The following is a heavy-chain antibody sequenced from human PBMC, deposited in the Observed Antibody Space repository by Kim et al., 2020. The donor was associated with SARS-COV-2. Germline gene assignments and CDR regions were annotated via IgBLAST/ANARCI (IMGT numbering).Heavy chain of an antibody. CDR3: ATPRGLYYYDSSGSFDY. J-gene: IGHJ4*02. Sequence: VKGRFTISRDNSKSTLYLQRNSLRAEDTAVYYCATPRGLYYYDSSGSFDYWGQGTLVTVSS. V-gene: IGHV3-23*01. D-gene: IGHD3-22*01.